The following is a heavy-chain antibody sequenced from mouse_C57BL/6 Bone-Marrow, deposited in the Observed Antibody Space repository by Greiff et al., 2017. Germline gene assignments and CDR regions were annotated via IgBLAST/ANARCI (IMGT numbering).Heavy chain of an antibody. V-gene: IGHV7-3*01. J-gene: IGHJ4*01. CDR3: SRFYLSTMITWWFYYYAMDY. D-gene: IGHD2-4*01. CDR2: IRNKANGYTT. Sequence: EVMLVESGGGLVQPGGSLSLSCAASGFTFTDYYMSWVRQPPGKALEWLGFIRNKANGYTTEYSASVKGRFTISRYNSQSILYLQMNALIAEDSATYYCSRFYLSTMITWWFYYYAMDYWGQGTSVTVSS. CDR1: GFTFTDYY.